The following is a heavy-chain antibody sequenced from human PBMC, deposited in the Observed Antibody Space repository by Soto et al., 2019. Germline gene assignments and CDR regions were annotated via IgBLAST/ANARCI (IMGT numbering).Heavy chain of an antibody. V-gene: IGHV1-8*01. CDR2: VNPNSDNT. CDR1: GYTFTSYG. D-gene: IGHD6-19*01. J-gene: IGHJ4*02. Sequence: QVQLVQSGAEVKKPGASVKVSCKASGYTFTSYGINWVRQATGQGLEWMGWVNPNSDNTGYAQKFQGRVTMTRNTPISTAYMELSSLRSEDTAVYSCARGGGWDDFDYWGQGTLVTVSS. CDR3: ARGGGWDDFDY.